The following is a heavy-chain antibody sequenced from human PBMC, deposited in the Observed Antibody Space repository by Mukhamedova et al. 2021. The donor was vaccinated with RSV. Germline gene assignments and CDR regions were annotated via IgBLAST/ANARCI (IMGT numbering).Heavy chain of an antibody. CDR2: INPNSGGT. D-gene: IGHD6-19*01. V-gene: IGHV1-2*02. Sequence: GLEWMGWINPNSGGTNYAQKFQGRVTMTRDTSISTAYMELSRLRSDDTAVYYCARDRQYSSGWYGGDAFDIWGQGTMVTVSS. CDR3: ARDRQYSSGWYGGDAFDI. J-gene: IGHJ3*02.